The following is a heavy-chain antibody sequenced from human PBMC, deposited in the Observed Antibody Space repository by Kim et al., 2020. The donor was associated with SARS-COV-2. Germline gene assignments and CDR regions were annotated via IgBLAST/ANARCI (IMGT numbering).Heavy chain of an antibody. Sequence: ASVTVSCKASGYTFTSYGISWVRQAPGQGLEWMGWISAYNGNTNYAQKLQGRVTMTTDTSTSTAYMELRSLRSDDTAVYYCARELYYDILTGYDNWFDPWGQGTLVTVSS. CDR3: ARELYYDILTGYDNWFDP. CDR1: GYTFTSYG. D-gene: IGHD3-9*01. J-gene: IGHJ5*02. CDR2: ISAYNGNT. V-gene: IGHV1-18*01.